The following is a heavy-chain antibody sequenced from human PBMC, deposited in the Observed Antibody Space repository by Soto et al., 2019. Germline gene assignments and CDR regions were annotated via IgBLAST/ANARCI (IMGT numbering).Heavy chain of an antibody. CDR1: GFTFGTYG. D-gene: IGHD3-9*01. CDR3: ASPHYFDWLSPAH. J-gene: IGHJ4*02. V-gene: IGHV3-23*01. Sequence: GGSLRLSCAASGFTFGTYGMSWVRQAPGKGLEWVFSISASGASRHSASSVKGCFTISRDNSKNTLFLQMNGLRAEDTAVYYCASPHYFDWLSPAHWGQGTLVTVSS. CDR2: ISASGASR.